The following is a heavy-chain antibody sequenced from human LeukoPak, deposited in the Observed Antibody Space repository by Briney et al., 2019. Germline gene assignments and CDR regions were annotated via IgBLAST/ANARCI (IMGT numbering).Heavy chain of an antibody. CDR2: INTDGSTI. Sequence: GGSLRLSCAASGFTFGNYWMHWVRQVPGKGLVWVSRINTDGSTITYADSVKGRFTISRDNAKNKVYLQMSSLRAEDTAVYYCARGDYGDYFDYWGQGTPIIVSS. V-gene: IGHV3-74*01. CDR3: ARGDYGDYFDY. D-gene: IGHD4-17*01. CDR1: GFTFGNYW. J-gene: IGHJ4*02.